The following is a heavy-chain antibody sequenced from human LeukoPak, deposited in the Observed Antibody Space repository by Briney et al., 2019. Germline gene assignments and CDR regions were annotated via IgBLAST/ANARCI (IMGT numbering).Heavy chain of an antibody. V-gene: IGHV4-59*02. CDR3: SEGYFEPFDH. J-gene: IGHJ4*02. CDR2: LSYTGKT. CDR1: GVSVSTSH. Sequence: PSETLSLTCNVSGVSVSTSHWNWIRQRPGKGLEWIGCLSYTGKTDYNPSLKSRVSISLGSSNDHFSLKLTSVTAADTAVYYCSEGYFEPFDHWGQGILVTVSS. D-gene: IGHD2/OR15-2a*01.